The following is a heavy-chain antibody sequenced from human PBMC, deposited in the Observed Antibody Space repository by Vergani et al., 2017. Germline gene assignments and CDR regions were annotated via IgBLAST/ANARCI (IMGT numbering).Heavy chain of an antibody. V-gene: IGHV4-38-2*01. D-gene: IGHD3-22*01. CDR3: ARRSSSYYFDI. CDR2: VSHSGDT. Sequence: QVNLQESGPGLVKPSETLSLTCAVSGDSICRGNNWGWIRQPPGKGLAWISSVSHSGDTYFNPSLKGRVSISMYTSKNYFFLTLSSVTDADPAMYYCARRSSSYYFDIWGQGVLITVSS. CDR1: GDSICRGNN. J-gene: IGHJ5*02.